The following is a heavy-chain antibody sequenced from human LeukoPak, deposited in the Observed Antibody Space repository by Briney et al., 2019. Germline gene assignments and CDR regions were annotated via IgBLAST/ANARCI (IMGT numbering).Heavy chain of an antibody. CDR2: IHYSGGT. CDR3: ARDDAASYYSWFGT. J-gene: IGHJ5*02. V-gene: IGHV4-39*07. Sequence: SETLSLTCIVSGGSIRTSSYYWGWIRQTPGKGLEWIGSIHYSGGTYYNPSLKSRVTISVESTQFSPNLMSVTPADTATYYCARDDAASYYSWFGTWGQGILVTVSS. CDR1: GGSIRTSSYY. D-gene: IGHD1-26*01.